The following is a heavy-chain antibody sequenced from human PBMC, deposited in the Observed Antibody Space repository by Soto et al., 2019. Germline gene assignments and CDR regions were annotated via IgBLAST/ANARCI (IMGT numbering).Heavy chain of an antibody. J-gene: IGHJ6*02. D-gene: IGHD3-3*01. V-gene: IGHV3-15*07. CDR1: GFTFSNAW. CDR2: IKSKTDGGTT. CDR3: TTDTSPVRFLEWLSGSQYGMDV. Sequence: GGSLRLSCAASGFTFSNAWMNWVRQAPGKGLEWVGRIKSKTDGGTTDYAAPVKGRFTISRDDSKNTLYLQMNSLKTEDTAVYYCTTDTSPVRFLEWLSGSQYGMDVWGQGTTVTVSS.